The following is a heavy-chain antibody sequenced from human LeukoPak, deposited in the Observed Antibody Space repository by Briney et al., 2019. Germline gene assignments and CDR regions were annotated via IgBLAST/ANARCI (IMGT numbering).Heavy chain of an antibody. Sequence: GGSLRLSCAASGFIFTNYAMHWVRQAPGKGLEWVSSIMCSGSNTYYADSVKGRFTISRDNSKNTVYLQMNSLRVEDTAVYFCVKICRTAGCYSSSDAWGRGIAVIVSS. D-gene: IGHD2-21*02. J-gene: IGHJ6*04. CDR3: VKICRTAGCYSSSDA. CDR2: IMCSGSNT. V-gene: IGHV3-23*01. CDR1: GFIFTNYA.